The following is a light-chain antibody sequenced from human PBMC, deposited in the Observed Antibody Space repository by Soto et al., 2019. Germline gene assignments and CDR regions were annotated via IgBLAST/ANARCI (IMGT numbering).Light chain of an antibody. J-gene: IGLJ1*01. CDR3: TSYTSSSTYV. V-gene: IGLV2-14*01. CDR1: NSDVGYYKY. CDR2: EVS. Sequence: QSALTQPASVSGSPGQSITISCTGTNSDVGYYKYVSWYQQHPGKAPKLMIYEVSNRPSGVSNRFSASKSGNTASLTISGLQAEDEADYYCTSYTSSSTYVFGTGTKVTVL.